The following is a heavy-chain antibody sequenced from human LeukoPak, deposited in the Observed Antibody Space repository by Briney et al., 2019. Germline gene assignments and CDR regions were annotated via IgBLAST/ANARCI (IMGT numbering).Heavy chain of an antibody. CDR3: AKGLYSSGRSYYFDY. CDR1: GFTFSSYA. Sequence: GGSLRLSCAASGFTFSSYAMSWVRQAPGKGLEWVSIINGGGEDTYYADSVKGRFTISRDNSRNTLYLQMNGLGAEDTAVYYCAKGLYSSGRSYYFDYRGQGTLVTVSS. V-gene: IGHV3-23*01. CDR2: INGGGEDT. J-gene: IGHJ4*02. D-gene: IGHD6-19*01.